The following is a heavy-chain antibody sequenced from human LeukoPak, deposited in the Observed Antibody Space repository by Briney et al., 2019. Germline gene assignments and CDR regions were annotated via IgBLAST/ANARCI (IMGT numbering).Heavy chain of an antibody. V-gene: IGHV4-39*01. CDR3: ARRKSLSPRPFDS. Sequence: SETLSLTCTVSGGSISSSPYYWGWIRQPPGKGLEWIGSIYYSGTTHYNPSLESRVTISLDASRNQFSLRLSSVTASDTGLYFCARRKSLSPRPFDSWGQGTLVTVSS. J-gene: IGHJ4*02. CDR1: GGSISSSPYY. CDR2: IYYSGTT.